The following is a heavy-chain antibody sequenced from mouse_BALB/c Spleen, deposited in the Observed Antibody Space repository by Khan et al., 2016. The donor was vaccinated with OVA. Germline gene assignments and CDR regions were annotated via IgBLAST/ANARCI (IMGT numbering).Heavy chain of an antibody. CDR2: ITSGGSYT. V-gene: IGHV5-6-4*01. CDR3: SRDRNYYVSSFYFDY. CDR1: GFTFSSYS. D-gene: IGHD1-1*01. Sequence: EVELVESGGGLVKPGGSLKFSCAASGFTFSSYSMSWVRQTPEKRLEWVATITSGGSYTYYPDSVKGRFTISRDNAKNHLYLQLSSLNTEDTAMYYCSRDRNYYVSSFYFDYWGQGTTLTVSS. J-gene: IGHJ2*01.